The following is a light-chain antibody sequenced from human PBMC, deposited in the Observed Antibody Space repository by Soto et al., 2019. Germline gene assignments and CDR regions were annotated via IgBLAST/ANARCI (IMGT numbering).Light chain of an antibody. CDR2: GAS. Sequence: EIVMTHSPATLSVSPGERATLSCRASQSVRDNLAWYQQKPGQAPRLLIYGASTRATGIPARFSGSGSGTEFTLTINSLQSEDFAVYYCQQRVYTFGQGTKLEIK. V-gene: IGKV3-15*01. CDR3: QQRVYT. CDR1: QSVRDN. J-gene: IGKJ2*01.